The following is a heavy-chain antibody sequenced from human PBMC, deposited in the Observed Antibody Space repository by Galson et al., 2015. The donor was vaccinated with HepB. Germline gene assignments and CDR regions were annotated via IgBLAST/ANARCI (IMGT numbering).Heavy chain of an antibody. CDR2: RKQDGSEK. Sequence: SLRLSCAASGFTFSSYWMSWVRQAPGKGLEWVANRKQDGSEKYYVDSVKGRFTISRDNAKNSLYLQMNSLRAEDTAVYYCARGGGWRYSSSWWSYYFDYWGQGTLVTVSS. CDR1: GFTFSSYW. V-gene: IGHV3-7*03. J-gene: IGHJ4*02. CDR3: ARGGGWRYSSSWWSYYFDY. D-gene: IGHD6-13*01.